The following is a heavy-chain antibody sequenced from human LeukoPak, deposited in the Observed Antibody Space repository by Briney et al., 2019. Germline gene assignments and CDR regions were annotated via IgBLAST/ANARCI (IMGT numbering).Heavy chain of an antibody. CDR1: GYTFTIYA. CDR3: ARDFCSGGSCYRYFQH. CDR2: INAGNGNT. V-gene: IGHV1-3*01. J-gene: IGHJ1*01. Sequence: AASVKVSCKASGYTFTIYAMHWVRQAPGQRLEWMGWINAGNGNTKYSQKFQGRVTITRDTSASTAYMELSSLRSEDTAVYYCARDFCSGGSCYRYFQHWGQGTLVTVSS. D-gene: IGHD2-15*01.